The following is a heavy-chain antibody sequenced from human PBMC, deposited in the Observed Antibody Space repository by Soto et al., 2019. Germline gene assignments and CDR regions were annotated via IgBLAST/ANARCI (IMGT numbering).Heavy chain of an antibody. CDR3: VRGRDTGDDASTA. CDR2: IWHSGSA. CDR1: GGSIKDNY. V-gene: IGHV4-59*01. J-gene: IGHJ5*02. Sequence: LILTCTGSGGSIKDNYWSWLRQPPGKGLEWIGYIWHSGSASYNPSLESRVTISVDTYKNQFSLKLTSVTAADTAIYYWVRGRDTGDDASTAWRQGTLDTVSS. D-gene: IGHD5-12*01.